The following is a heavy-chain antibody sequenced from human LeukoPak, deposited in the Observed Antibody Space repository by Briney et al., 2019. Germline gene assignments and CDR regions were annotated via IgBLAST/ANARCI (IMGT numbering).Heavy chain of an antibody. J-gene: IGHJ4*02. D-gene: IGHD2-15*01. CDR2: ISSTGSSI. CDR1: GFTFRSYS. CDR3: ARCRGGSCYSSGYFDS. Sequence: GGSLRLSCADCGFTFRSYSMNWVRQAPGKGLEWVSSISSTGSSIYYADSVKGRFTISRDNAKHTLFLPMDSLSAEDTAVFYCARCRGGSCYSSGYFDSWGQGTLVTVSS. V-gene: IGHV3-21*01.